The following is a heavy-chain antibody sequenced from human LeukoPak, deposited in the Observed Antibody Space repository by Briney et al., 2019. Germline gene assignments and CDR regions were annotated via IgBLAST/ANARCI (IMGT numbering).Heavy chain of an antibody. CDR2: INPNSGGT. J-gene: IGHJ4*02. V-gene: IGHV1-2*02. CDR1: GYTFTGYY. Sequence: GASVKVSCKASGYTFTGYYMHWVRQAPGQGLEWMGWINPNSGGTNYAQKFQGRVTITRDTSASTAYMELSSLRSEDTAVYYCARGAADYGLDYFDYWGQGTLVTVSS. D-gene: IGHD4-17*01. CDR3: ARGAADYGLDYFDY.